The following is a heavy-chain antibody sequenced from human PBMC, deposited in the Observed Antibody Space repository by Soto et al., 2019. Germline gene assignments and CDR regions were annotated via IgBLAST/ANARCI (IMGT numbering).Heavy chain of an antibody. J-gene: IGHJ4*02. CDR1: GGTFSSYA. CDR2: IIPIFGTA. D-gene: IGHD3-22*01. CDR3: ARDPLYYHDSSGYALSIFDY. V-gene: IGHV1-69*13. Sequence: SVKVSCKASGGTFSSYAISWVRQAPGQGLEWMGGIIPIFGTANYAQKFQGRATITADESTSTAYMELSSLRSEDTAVYYCARDPLYYHDSSGYALSIFDYWGQGTQVTVSS.